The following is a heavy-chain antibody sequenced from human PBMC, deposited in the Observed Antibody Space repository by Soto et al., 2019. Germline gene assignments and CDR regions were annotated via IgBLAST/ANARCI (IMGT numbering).Heavy chain of an antibody. V-gene: IGHV4-31*03. D-gene: IGHD3-22*01. CDR2: IYYSGSI. J-gene: IGHJ3*02. CDR1: GGSISSGGYS. CDR3: AREGMIVVVNDGAFDI. Sequence: QVQLQESGPGLVKPSQTLSLTCTVSGGSISSGGYSWNWVRQHPGKGLEWIGHIYYSGSIHYNSSLKSRVTISVDTSKNQFSLELSSVTAADTAMYYCAREGMIVVVNDGAFDIWGQGTMVTVSS.